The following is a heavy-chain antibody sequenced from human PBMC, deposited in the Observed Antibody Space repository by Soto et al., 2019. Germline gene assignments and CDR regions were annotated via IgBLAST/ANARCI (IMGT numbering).Heavy chain of an antibody. V-gene: IGHV3-23*01. J-gene: IGHJ6*03. Sequence: GGSLRLSCAASGFTFSSYAMSWVRQAPGKGLEWVSAISGSGGSTYYADSGKGRFTISRDNSKNTLYLQMNSLRAEDTAVYYCAKLQSPWRGGGEQLVPYYYYYYMDVWGKGTTVTVSS. CDR3: AKLQSPWRGGGEQLVPYYYYYYMDV. CDR1: GFTFSSYA. D-gene: IGHD6-6*01. CDR2: ISGSGGST.